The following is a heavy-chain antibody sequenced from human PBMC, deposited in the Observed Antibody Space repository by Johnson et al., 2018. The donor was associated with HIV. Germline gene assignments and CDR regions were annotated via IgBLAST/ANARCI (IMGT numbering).Heavy chain of an antibody. J-gene: IGHJ3*02. CDR1: GITFSNAW. CDR3: ARDRVPAAIGLAYRGAFDI. CDR2: IFTVGDV. D-gene: IGHD2-2*02. V-gene: IGHV3-66*02. Sequence: VQLVESGGGSVKPGGSLRLSCAASGITFSNAWMSWVRQAPGKGLVWVSVIFTVGDVYYADSVKGRFTISRDNSKNTLYLQMNSLRAEDTAVYYCARDRVPAAIGLAYRGAFDIWGQGTMVTVSS.